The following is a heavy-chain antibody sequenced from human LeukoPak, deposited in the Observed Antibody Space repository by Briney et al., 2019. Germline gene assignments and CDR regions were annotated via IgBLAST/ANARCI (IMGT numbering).Heavy chain of an antibody. V-gene: IGHV4-59*01. J-gene: IGHJ3*02. CDR1: GGSISSYY. CDR3: ARERVRGVHDAFDI. CDR2: IYYSGST. Sequence: SETPSLTCTVSGGSISSYYWSWIRQPPGKGLEWIGYIYYSGSTNYNPSLKSRVTISVDTSKNQFSLKLSSVTAADTAVYYCARERVRGVHDAFDIWGQGTMVTVSS. D-gene: IGHD3-10*01.